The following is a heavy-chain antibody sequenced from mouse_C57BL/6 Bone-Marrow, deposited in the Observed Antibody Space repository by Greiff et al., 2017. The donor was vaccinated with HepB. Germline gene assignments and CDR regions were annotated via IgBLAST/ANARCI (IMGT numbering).Heavy chain of an antibody. D-gene: IGHD1-1*01. CDR3: ARSGYYYDSSWFAY. V-gene: IGHV1-9*01. J-gene: IGHJ3*01. CDR1: GYTFTGYW. Sequence: QVQLKQSGAELMKPGASVKLSCKATGYTFTGYWIEWVKQRPGHGLEWIGEILPGSGSTNYNEKFKGKATFTADTSSNTAYLQLSSPSTEDSAIYYCARSGYYYDSSWFAYWGQGTLVTVSA. CDR2: ILPGSGST.